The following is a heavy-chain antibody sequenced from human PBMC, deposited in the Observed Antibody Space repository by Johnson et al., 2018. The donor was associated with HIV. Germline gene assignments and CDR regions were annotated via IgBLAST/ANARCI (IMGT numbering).Heavy chain of an antibody. CDR2: ISRSGSTI. D-gene: IGHD3-22*01. J-gene: IGHJ3*02. CDR3: ASATLWGYYCRGDAFDI. Sequence: QVQLVESGGGLVKPGGSLRLSCAASGFTFSDYYMSWIRQAPGKGLEWVSYISRSGSTIYYADSVKGRFTISRDNAKNSLHLQMNSLRAEDTAVYYCASATLWGYYCRGDAFDIWGQGTMVTVSS. V-gene: IGHV3-11*01. CDR1: GFTFSDYY.